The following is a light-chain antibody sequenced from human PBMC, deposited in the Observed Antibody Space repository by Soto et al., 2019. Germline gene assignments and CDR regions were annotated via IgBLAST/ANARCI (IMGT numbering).Light chain of an antibody. Sequence: QSVLTQPPSASGTPGQRVTISCSGSSSNIGSNHVYWYQQLPGTAPKLLIYRSNQRPSGVPDRFSGSKSDTSASLAISGLRSEDEADYYCAAWDDSLSAVVFGGGTKLTVL. J-gene: IGLJ2*01. CDR3: AAWDDSLSAVV. V-gene: IGLV1-47*01. CDR2: RSN. CDR1: SSNIGSNH.